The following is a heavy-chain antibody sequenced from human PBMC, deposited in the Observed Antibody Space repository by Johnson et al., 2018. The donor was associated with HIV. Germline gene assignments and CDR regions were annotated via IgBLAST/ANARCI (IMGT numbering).Heavy chain of an antibody. CDR1: GFTFSSYA. Sequence: QVQLVESGGGVVQPGRSLRLSCAASGFTFSSYAMHWVRQAPGKGLEWVAVISYDGSNKYYADSVKGRFTISRDNSKNTLYLQMNSLRAEDTAVYYCAKDLSAISGDAFDIWGQGTMVTVSS. J-gene: IGHJ3*02. D-gene: IGHD5-24*01. CDR3: AKDLSAISGDAFDI. V-gene: IGHV3-30-3*01. CDR2: ISYDGSNK.